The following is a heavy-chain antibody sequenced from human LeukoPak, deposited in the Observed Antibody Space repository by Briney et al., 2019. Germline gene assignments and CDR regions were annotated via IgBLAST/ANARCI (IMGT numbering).Heavy chain of an antibody. Sequence: GGSLRLSCAASGFTFSSYSMNWVRQAPGKGLEWVSAISGSGGSTYYADSAKGRFTISRDNSKNTLYLQMNSLRAEDTAVYYCAKGGVIVATLYYWGQGTLVTVSS. CDR3: AKGGVIVATLYY. J-gene: IGHJ4*02. V-gene: IGHV3-23*01. CDR1: GFTFSSYS. D-gene: IGHD5-12*01. CDR2: ISGSGGST.